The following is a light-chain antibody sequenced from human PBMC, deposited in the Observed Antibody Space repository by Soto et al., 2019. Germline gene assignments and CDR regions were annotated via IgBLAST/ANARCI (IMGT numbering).Light chain of an antibody. J-gene: IGKJ1*01. Sequence: IQMTQSPSSLSASVGDRVTITCRASRDVGSDVSWYQQKPGQAPKLLIYAASNLYTGVPSRFSGSRSGTEFTLTISSLQPEDFASYYCLQDYGDSWTFGQGTKVDIK. CDR3: LQDYGDSWT. CDR2: AAS. CDR1: RDVGSD. V-gene: IGKV1-6*01.